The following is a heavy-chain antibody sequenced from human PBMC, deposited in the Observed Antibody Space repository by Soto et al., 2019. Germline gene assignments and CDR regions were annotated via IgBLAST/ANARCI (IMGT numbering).Heavy chain of an antibody. Sequence: ASVKVSCKASGYTFTGYYMHWVRQAPGQGLEWMGWINPNSGGTNYAQKFQGWVTMTRDTSISTAYMELSRLRSDDTAVYYCARGSGSGSYYQAPSQWSYYYGMDVWGQGTTVTVSS. CDR1: GYTFTGYY. CDR2: INPNSGGT. CDR3: ARGSGSGSYYQAPSQWSYYYGMDV. J-gene: IGHJ6*02. V-gene: IGHV1-2*04. D-gene: IGHD3-10*01.